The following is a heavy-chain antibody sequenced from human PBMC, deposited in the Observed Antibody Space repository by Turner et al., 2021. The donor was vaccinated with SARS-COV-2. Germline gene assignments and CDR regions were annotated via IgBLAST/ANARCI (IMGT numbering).Heavy chain of an antibody. CDR2: IIPILGSA. CDR3: AKYRNSGYGDYTG. J-gene: IGHJ4*02. Sequence: VQRLQSGAEVSGAGWAVEVSCKAAGGTFSSYTISWLRQAPGQGLDWKGGIIPILGSANYAQKFQGSVTITADKSTSTAYMELSSLRSEDTAVYYCAKYRNSGYGDYTGWGQGTLVTVSS. CDR1: GGTFSSYT. D-gene: IGHD4-17*01. V-gene: IGHV1-69*08.